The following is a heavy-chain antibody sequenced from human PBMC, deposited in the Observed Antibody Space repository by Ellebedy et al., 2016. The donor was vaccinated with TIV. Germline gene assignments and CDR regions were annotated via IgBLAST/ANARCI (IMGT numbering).Heavy chain of an antibody. J-gene: IGHJ4*02. V-gene: IGHV3-48*03. Sequence: PGGSLRLSCAVSGFTLSSYEMNWVRQAPGKGLERVSYISSSGSTIYYADSVKGRFTISRDNAKNSLYLQMNSLRAEDTAVYYCARDGFLGQQLVPHFFDFWGQGTLVTVSS. CDR1: GFTLSSYE. CDR2: ISSSGSTI. CDR3: ARDGFLGQQLVPHFFDF. D-gene: IGHD6-13*01.